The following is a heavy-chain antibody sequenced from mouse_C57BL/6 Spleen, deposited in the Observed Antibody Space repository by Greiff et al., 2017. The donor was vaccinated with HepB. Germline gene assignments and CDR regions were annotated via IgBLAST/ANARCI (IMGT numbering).Heavy chain of an antibody. V-gene: IGHV5-9-1*02. CDR2: ISSGGDYI. CDR3: TREGDGYPYYAMDY. CDR1: GFTFSSYA. D-gene: IGHD2-3*01. Sequence: EVMLVESGEGLVKPGGSLKLSCAASGFTFSSYAMSWVRQTPEKRLEWVAYISSGGDYIYYADTVKGRFTISRDNARNTLYLQMSSLKSEDTAMYYCTREGDGYPYYAMDYWGQGTSVTVSS. J-gene: IGHJ4*01.